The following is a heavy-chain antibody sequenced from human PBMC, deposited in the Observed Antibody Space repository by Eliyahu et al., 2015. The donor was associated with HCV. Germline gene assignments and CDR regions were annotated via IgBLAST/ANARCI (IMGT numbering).Heavy chain of an antibody. CDR2: IWHDGSNK. V-gene: IGHV3-33*01. Sequence: QVQLVESGGGVVQPGRSLRLSCAASGFTFSXXGXPXVRQAPGKGLEWVAVIWHDGSNKNQVDSVKGRFTISRDNSKNELYLQMNSLRAEDTALYYCARDSSRNAVSCASNSCYSGLDHWGQGTLVTVSS. J-gene: IGHJ4*02. D-gene: IGHD2-2*01. CDR1: GFTFSXXG. CDR3: ARDSSRNAVSCASNSCYSGLDH.